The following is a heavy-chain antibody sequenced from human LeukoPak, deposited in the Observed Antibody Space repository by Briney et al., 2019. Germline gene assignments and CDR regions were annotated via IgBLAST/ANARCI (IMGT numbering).Heavy chain of an antibody. Sequence: ASVKVSCKASGYTFTGYYMHWVRQAPGQGLEWMGRINPSGGSTSYAQKFQGRVTMTRDTSTSTVYMELSSLRSEDTAVYYCARGVLGDILTGYYLYYYGMDVWGQGTTVTVSS. J-gene: IGHJ6*02. V-gene: IGHV1-46*01. D-gene: IGHD3-9*01. CDR3: ARGVLGDILTGYYLYYYGMDV. CDR1: GYTFTGYY. CDR2: INPSGGST.